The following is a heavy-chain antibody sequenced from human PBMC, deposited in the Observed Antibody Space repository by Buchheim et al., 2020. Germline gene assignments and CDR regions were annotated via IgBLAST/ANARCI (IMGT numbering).Heavy chain of an antibody. D-gene: IGHD3-9*01. CDR3: ARGTYDILTGYYGPLGY. V-gene: IGHV3-30-3*01. CDR1: GFTSSSYV. Sequence: QVQLVESGGGVVQPGRSLRLSCAASGFTSSSYVMHWVRQAPGKGLEWVAVISYDGSNKYYADSGKGRFTISRDNSKKTLYLQMNSLRAEDTAVYYCARGTYDILTGYYGPLGYWGQGTL. CDR2: ISYDGSNK. J-gene: IGHJ4*02.